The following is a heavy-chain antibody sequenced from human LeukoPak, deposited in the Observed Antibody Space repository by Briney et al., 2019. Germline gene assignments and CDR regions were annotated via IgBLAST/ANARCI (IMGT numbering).Heavy chain of an antibody. J-gene: IGHJ5*02. Sequence: GGSLGLSCAASGFTFSSYAMSWVRQAPGKGLEWVSAISGSGGSTYYADSVKGRFTISRDNSKNTLYLQMNSLRAEDTAVYYCAKDPPYLLGDGYNDWFDPWGQGTLVTVSS. CDR1: GFTFSSYA. V-gene: IGHV3-23*01. CDR3: AKDPPYLLGDGYNDWFDP. CDR2: ISGSGGST. D-gene: IGHD5-24*01.